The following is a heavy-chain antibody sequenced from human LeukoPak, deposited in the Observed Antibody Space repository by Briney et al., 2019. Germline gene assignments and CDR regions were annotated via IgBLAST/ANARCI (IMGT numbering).Heavy chain of an antibody. Sequence: GGSLRLSCAASGFTVSSNYMGWVRQAPGKGPEWVSVIYAGGSTYYADSVKGRFTISRDISKNTLYLQMNSLRAEDTAVYYCAKESLAGFDPWGQGTLVTVSS. CDR1: GFTVSSNY. V-gene: IGHV3-66*01. J-gene: IGHJ5*02. CDR2: IYAGGST. CDR3: AKESLAGFDP.